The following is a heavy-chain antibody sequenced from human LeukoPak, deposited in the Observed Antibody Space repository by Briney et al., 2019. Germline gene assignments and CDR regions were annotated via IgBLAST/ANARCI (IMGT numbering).Heavy chain of an antibody. CDR1: GGSISGYY. V-gene: IGHV4-4*07. CDR3: ARGQHYGDYATPFDP. CDR2: IYTSGST. J-gene: IGHJ5*02. Sequence: SETLSLTCTVSGGSISGYYWSWIRQPAGKGLEWIGRIYTSGSTNYNPTLKSRVTMSVDTSKNQFSLKLSSVTAADTAVYYCARGQHYGDYATPFDPWGQGTLVTVSS. D-gene: IGHD4-17*01.